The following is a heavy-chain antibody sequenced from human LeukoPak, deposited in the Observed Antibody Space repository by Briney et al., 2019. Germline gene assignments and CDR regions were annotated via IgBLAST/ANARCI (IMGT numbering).Heavy chain of an antibody. D-gene: IGHD6-19*01. CDR2: ISAYNGNT. CDR3: ARGPLVAVAGDEGNDY. Sequence: GASVKVSCKASGYTFTSYGISWVRQAPGQGLEWMGWISAYNGNTNYAQKLQGRVTMTTDTSTSTAYMELRSLRSDDTAVYYCARGPLVAVAGDEGNDYWGQGTLVTVSS. V-gene: IGHV1-18*01. CDR1: GYTFTSYG. J-gene: IGHJ4*02.